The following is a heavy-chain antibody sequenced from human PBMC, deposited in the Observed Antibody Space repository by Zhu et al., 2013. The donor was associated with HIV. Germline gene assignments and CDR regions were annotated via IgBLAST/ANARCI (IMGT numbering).Heavy chain of an antibody. D-gene: IGHD6-19*01. CDR2: VIALFGST. CDR3: ARDQVAGPFDY. CDR1: GYSFRAYF. Sequence: QVQLVQSGAEMKKPGASVKLSCRASGYSFRAYFIHWIRQAPGQGLEWMGDVIALFGSTNYAQKFQGRVTMSADESTRTAYMELNNLRSDDTAVYYCARDQVAGPFDYWGQGTLVTVSS. J-gene: IGHJ4*02. V-gene: IGHV1-69*01.